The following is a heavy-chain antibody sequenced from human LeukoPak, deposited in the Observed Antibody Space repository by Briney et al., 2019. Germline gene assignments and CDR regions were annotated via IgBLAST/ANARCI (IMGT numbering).Heavy chain of an antibody. D-gene: IGHD3-3*01. CDR3: AKGYDFWSGGIDY. J-gene: IGHJ4*02. CDR1: GFTFSSYW. V-gene: IGHV3-7*03. CDR2: IKQDGSEK. Sequence: RPGGSLRLSCAASGFTFSSYWMSWVRQAPGKGLEWVANIKQDGSEKYYVDSVKGRFTISRDNAKNSLYLQMNSLRAEDTAVYHCAKGYDFWSGGIDYWGQGTLVTVSS.